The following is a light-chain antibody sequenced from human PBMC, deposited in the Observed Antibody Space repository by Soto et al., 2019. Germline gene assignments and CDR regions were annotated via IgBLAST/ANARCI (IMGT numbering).Light chain of an antibody. CDR1: QSVSSNY. Sequence: ESVVMRSPGTLSLYQGERATLSCRASQSVSSNYLAWYQQKPGQVPRLLIYDSSNRATGIPERFSGSGSGTDFTLTISSLEPKEFAVYYCQPQGTSPITSAQLRR. CDR2: DSS. J-gene: IGKJ5*01. CDR3: QPQGTSPIT. V-gene: IGKV3-20*01.